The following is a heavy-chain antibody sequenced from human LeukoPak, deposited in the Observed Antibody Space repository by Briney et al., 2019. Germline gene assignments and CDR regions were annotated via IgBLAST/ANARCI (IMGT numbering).Heavy chain of an antibody. Sequence: ASVNVSCKATGYTFTSYGISWVRQAPGHGLEWMGWISSNSDNTHYAQKLQGRVTMTTDTSTSTAYMELRSLRSDDTAVYYCARDWGSIKVITDYWGQGTLVTVSS. CDR2: ISSNSDNT. CDR3: ARDWGSIKVITDY. J-gene: IGHJ4*02. V-gene: IGHV1-18*01. CDR1: GYTFTSYG. D-gene: IGHD3-16*01.